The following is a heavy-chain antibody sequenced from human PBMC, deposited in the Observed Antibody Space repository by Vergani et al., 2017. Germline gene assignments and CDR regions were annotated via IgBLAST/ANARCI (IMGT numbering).Heavy chain of an antibody. J-gene: IGHJ4*02. D-gene: IGHD6-13*01. CDR2: IYPGDSDT. CDR3: ARLSLDSSWYFDY. V-gene: IGHV5-51*01. Sequence: EVQLLESGGGLVQPGESLKISCKGSGYSFTSYWIGWVRQMPGKGLEWMGIIYPGDSDTRYSPSFQGQVTISADKAISTAYLQWSSLKASDTAMYYCARLSLDSSWYFDYWGQGTLVTVSS. CDR1: GYSFTSYW.